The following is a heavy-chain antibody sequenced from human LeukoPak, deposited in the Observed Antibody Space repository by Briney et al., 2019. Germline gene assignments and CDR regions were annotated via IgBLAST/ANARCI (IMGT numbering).Heavy chain of an antibody. Sequence: GGSLRLSCAASGFTFSSYWMSWVRQAPGKGLEWVANIKQDGSGKYYVDSVKGRFTISRDNAKNSLYLQMNSLRAEDTAVYYCARGVRYYDSSGYYGYWGQGTLVTVSS. CDR2: IKQDGSGK. J-gene: IGHJ4*02. D-gene: IGHD3-22*01. CDR3: ARGVRYYDSSGYYGY. CDR1: GFTFSSYW. V-gene: IGHV3-7*01.